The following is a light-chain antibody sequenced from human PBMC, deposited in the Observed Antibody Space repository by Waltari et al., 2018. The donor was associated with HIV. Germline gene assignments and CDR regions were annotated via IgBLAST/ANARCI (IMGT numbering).Light chain of an antibody. CDR2: DVS. V-gene: IGLV2-14*01. CDR3: SSYTSSSTYV. CDR1: SSDVGGYNY. Sequence: QSALTQPASVSGSPGQSITISCTGTSSDVGGYNYVSWYQQHPGKAPKRMIYDVSKRPSGVSNRFSGSKSGNTASLTSSGLQAEDEADYYCSSYTSSSTYVFGTGTKVTVL. J-gene: IGLJ1*01.